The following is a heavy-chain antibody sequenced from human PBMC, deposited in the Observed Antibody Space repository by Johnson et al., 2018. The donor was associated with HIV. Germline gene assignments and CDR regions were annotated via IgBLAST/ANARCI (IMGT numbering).Heavy chain of an antibody. D-gene: IGHD6-13*01. V-gene: IGHV3-30-3*01. J-gene: IGHJ3*02. CDR1: GFPFSTYA. Sequence: QVQLVESGGGVVQPGRSLRLSCAASGFPFSTYAMHWVRQAPGKGLEWVSVISYDGSDKYYADSVKGRFTISRENAKNSLYLQMNSLRAEDTALYYCAKDVSAAGTGDAFDIWGQGTMVTVSS. CDR2: ISYDGSDK. CDR3: AKDVSAAGTGDAFDI.